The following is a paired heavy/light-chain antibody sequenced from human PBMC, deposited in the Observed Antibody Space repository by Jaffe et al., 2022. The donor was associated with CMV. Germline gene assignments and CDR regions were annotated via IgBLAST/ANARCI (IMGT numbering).Light chain of an antibody. CDR1: LSISNY. J-gene: IGKJ1*01. V-gene: IGKV1-39*01. CDR2: AAS. Sequence: DIQMTQSPSSLSASVGDRVTITCRPSLSISNYLHWYQQKPGKAPKLLIYAASSLQSGVPSRFSGSGSGTDFTLTISSLQPEDFATYYCQQSYSTLWTFGQGTKVEIK. CDR3: QQSYSTLWT.
Heavy chain of an antibody. Sequence: EVQLVESGGGLIQPGGSLRLSCVASGFSVSSNYMSWVRQAPGKGLEWVSVIYSGGTTYYADSVKGRFTISRDNSKSTLYLQMNSLRAEDTAVYYCATTAVAGRSNYYGMDVWGQGTTVTVSS. V-gene: IGHV3-53*01. CDR1: GFSVSSNY. D-gene: IGHD6-19*01. J-gene: IGHJ6*02. CDR3: ATTAVAGRSNYYGMDV. CDR2: IYSGGTT.